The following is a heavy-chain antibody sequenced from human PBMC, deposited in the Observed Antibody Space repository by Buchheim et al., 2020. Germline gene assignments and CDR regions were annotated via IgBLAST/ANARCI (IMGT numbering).Heavy chain of an antibody. D-gene: IGHD3-3*01. CDR2: INHSGST. CDR1: GGSFSGYY. J-gene: IGHJ6*03. Sequence: QVQLQQWGAGLLKPSETLSLTCAVYGGSFSGYYWSWIRQPPGKGLEWIGEINHSGSTNYNPSLKSRVTISVDTSKNQFSLKLSSVTAADTAVYYCARGLRPELRFLEWLLPPTHYYMDVWGKGTT. CDR3: ARGLRPELRFLEWLLPPTHYYMDV. V-gene: IGHV4-34*01.